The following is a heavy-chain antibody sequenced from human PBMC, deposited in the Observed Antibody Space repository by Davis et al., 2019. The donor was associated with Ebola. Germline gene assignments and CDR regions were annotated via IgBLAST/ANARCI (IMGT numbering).Heavy chain of an antibody. CDR3: ARDLAVRTFDY. J-gene: IGHJ4*02. CDR1: GGTFSSYA. V-gene: IGHV1-69*05. CDR2: IIPIFGTA. Sequence: SVKVSCKASGGTFSSYAISWVRQAPGQGLEWMGGIIPIFGTANYAQKFQGRVTMTTDTSTSTAYMELRSLRSDDTAVYYCARDLAVRTFDYWGQGTLVTVSS.